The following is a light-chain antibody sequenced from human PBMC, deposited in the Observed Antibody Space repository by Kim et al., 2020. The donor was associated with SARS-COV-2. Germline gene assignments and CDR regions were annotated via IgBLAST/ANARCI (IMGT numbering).Light chain of an antibody. CDR1: NIGSQS. Sequence: SYELIQPPSVSVAPGKTARITCGGNNIGSQSVHWYQQKPGQAPVLLIYYDSDRPSGIPERFSGSNSGNTATLTISRVEAGDEADYYCQVWDSSSDHRVFGGGTKLTVL. J-gene: IGLJ3*02. V-gene: IGLV3-21*04. CDR3: QVWDSSSDHRV. CDR2: YDS.